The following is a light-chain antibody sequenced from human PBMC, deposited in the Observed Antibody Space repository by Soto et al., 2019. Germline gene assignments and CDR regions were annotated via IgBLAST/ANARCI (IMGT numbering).Light chain of an antibody. V-gene: IGKV3-20*01. CDR3: QQNGSLPIT. CDR2: SAS. J-gene: IGKJ5*01. Sequence: EIVLTQSPGTLSLSPGERATLSCRASQSLSGGYLAWFQQKPGQTPRLLIYSASNRATGIPDRFSGSGSGTNFPPTNHQLGPEDFLGFYCQQNGSLPITFGQGTRLEIK. CDR1: QSLSGGY.